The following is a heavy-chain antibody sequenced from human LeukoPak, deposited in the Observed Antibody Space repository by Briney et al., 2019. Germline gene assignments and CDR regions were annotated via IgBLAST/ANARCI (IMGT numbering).Heavy chain of an antibody. D-gene: IGHD3-9*01. CDR2: ISYDGSNK. CDR3: AKSHVSTATGTGRYFDY. V-gene: IGHV3-30-3*02. Sequence: PGGSLRLSCAASGFTFSSYAMHWVRQAPGKGLDWVAVISYDGSNKYYADSVKGRFTISRDNSKHTVYLQMDSLRAEDTAVYYCAKSHVSTATGTGRYFDYWGQGTLVTVSS. J-gene: IGHJ4*02. CDR1: GFTFSSYA.